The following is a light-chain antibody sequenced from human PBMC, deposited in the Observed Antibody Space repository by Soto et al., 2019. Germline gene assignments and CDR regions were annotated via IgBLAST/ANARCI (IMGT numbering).Light chain of an antibody. V-gene: IGLV2-14*03. J-gene: IGLJ1*01. CDR1: SSDVGGYNY. CDR2: DVS. Sequence: QSVLTQPASVSGSPGQASTISCTGTSSDVGGYNYVSWYQHHPGKAPKLLIYDVSNRPSGVSNRFSGSKSDNTASLTISGLQPEDEAGYYCSSYTTSNTRQIVFGTGTKV. CDR3: SSYTTSNTRQIV.